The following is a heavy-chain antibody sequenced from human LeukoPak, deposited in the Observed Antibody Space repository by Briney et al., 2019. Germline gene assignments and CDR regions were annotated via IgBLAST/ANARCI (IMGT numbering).Heavy chain of an antibody. D-gene: IGHD3-3*01. CDR2: ISGSGGST. CDR1: GFTFSSYA. CDR3: ATREGDFWSGYLGY. V-gene: IGHV3-23*01. J-gene: IGHJ4*02. Sequence: TAGSLRLSCAASGFTFSSYAMSWVRQAPGKGLEWVSAISGSGGSTYYADSVKGRFTISRDNSKNTLYLQMNSLRAEDTAVYYCATREGDFWSGYLGYWGQGTLVTVSS.